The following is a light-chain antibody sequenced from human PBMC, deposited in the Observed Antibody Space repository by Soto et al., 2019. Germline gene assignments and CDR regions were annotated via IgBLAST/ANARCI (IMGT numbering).Light chain of an antibody. V-gene: IGKV1-12*01. J-gene: IGKJ4*01. CDR1: QSISSW. CDR3: QQANTFALT. Sequence: DIQITQSPSTLSASVGDRVTITCLASQSISSWLAWYQQKPGKAPNLLIYAASTLQSGVPSRFSGSGSGTDFTLTISSLQPEDFATYYCQQANTFALTFGGGTKVDI. CDR2: AAS.